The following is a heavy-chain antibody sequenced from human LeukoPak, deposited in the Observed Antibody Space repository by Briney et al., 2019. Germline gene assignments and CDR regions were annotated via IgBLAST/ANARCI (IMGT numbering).Heavy chain of an antibody. V-gene: IGHV4-34*01. CDR2: INHSGST. CDR1: GGSFSGYY. Sequence: PSETLSLTCAVYGGSFSGYYWSWIRQPPGKGLEWIGEINHSGSTNYNPSLKSRVTISVDTSKNQFSLKLSSVTAADTAVYYCARAYYYGSGSYLAFDPWGQGTLVTVSS. D-gene: IGHD3-10*01. J-gene: IGHJ5*02. CDR3: ARAYYYGSGSYLAFDP.